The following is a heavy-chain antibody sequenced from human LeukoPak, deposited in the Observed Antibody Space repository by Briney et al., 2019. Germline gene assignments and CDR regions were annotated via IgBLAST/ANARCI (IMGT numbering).Heavy chain of an antibody. CDR1: VYTFTSYG. CDR3: ARGGYYDSSGFLDY. Sequence: ASVKVSCKASVYTFTSYGISWVRQPPGQGLEWMGWISAYNGNTNYAQKLQGRVTMTTDTSTSTAYMELRSLRSDDTAVYYCARGGYYDSSGFLDYWGQGTLVTVSS. D-gene: IGHD3-22*01. J-gene: IGHJ4*02. CDR2: ISAYNGNT. V-gene: IGHV1-18*01.